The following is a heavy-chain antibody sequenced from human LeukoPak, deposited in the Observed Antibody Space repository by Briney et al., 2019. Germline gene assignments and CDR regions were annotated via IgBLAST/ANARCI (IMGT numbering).Heavy chain of an antibody. CDR1: GGSFSGYY. D-gene: IGHD6-19*01. V-gene: IGHV4-34*01. CDR3: ARGLAVYFDY. Sequence: PSETLSLTCAVYGGSFSGYYWSWIRQPPGKGLEWIGEINHSGSTNYNPSLKSRVTISVDTSKNQFSLKLSSVTAADTAVYYYARGLAVYFDYWGQGTLVTVSS. CDR2: INHSGST. J-gene: IGHJ4*02.